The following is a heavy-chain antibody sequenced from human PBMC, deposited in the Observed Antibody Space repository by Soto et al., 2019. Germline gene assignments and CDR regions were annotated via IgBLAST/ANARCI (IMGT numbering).Heavy chain of an antibody. CDR2: IIPMFGIG. D-gene: IGHD1-26*01. CDR1: GGSFSKYG. Sequence: QVQLVQSGAEVKMPGSSVRVSCKASGGSFSKYGISWVRQAPGQGLEWMGGIIPMFGIGNYAEKFLGRVTITTDKSTSTSHMELSSLRSEDTAVYFCSRGYRENYFYDMDVWGQGTTVTVSS. J-gene: IGHJ6*02. CDR3: SRGYRENYFYDMDV. V-gene: IGHV1-69*17.